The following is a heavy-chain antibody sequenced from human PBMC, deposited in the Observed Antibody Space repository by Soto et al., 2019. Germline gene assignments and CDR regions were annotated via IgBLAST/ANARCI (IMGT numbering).Heavy chain of an antibody. V-gene: IGHV1-69*08. D-gene: IGHD5-12*01. CDR3: ARDAPIGSTFSGYDAIDY. Sequence: QVQLVQSGAEVKKPGSSVKVSCKASGGAFTNDIITWVRQAPGQGLEWMGRIIPLLDITNYAQKFQGRVTSTAAKXTXTXXMELNSLISEDTAVYYCARDAPIGSTFSGYDAIDYWGQGTLVTVSS. J-gene: IGHJ4*02. CDR2: IIPLLDIT. CDR1: GGAFTNDI.